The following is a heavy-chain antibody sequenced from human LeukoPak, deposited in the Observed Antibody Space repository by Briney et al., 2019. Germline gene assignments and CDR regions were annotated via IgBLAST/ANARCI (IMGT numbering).Heavy chain of an antibody. D-gene: IGHD1-26*01. CDR1: LGSISNYY. CDR3: ARQPGAMGAYYFDY. Sequence: NPSETLSLTCTVSLGSISNYYWSWIRQPPGKGLEWIGYIYYNGNTNYNPSLKSRVTISVDTSKNQLSLKLGSVTAADTAVYYCARQPGAMGAYYFDYGGQGTLVTVSS. V-gene: IGHV4-59*08. J-gene: IGHJ4*02. CDR2: IYYNGNT.